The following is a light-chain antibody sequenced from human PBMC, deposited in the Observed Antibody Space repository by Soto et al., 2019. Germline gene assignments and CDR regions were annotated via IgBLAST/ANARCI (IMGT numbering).Light chain of an antibody. CDR1: QDVTTN. CDR3: QQYNNWPFS. CDR2: DIS. J-gene: IGKJ5*01. Sequence: EIVMTQFPAILSVSPGGWATLSCRAAQDVTTNFAWYQLRRGQPPRLLIYDISTRATGVPARFSGSGSGTEFTLTISGLQSEDFALYFCQQYNNWPFSFGPGTRLEIK. V-gene: IGKV3-15*01.